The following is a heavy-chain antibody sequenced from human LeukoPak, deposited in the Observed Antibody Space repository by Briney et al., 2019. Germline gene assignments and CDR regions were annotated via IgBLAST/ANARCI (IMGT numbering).Heavy chain of an antibody. CDR1: GFTFSSYA. CDR2: ISSNGGST. Sequence: PGGSLRLSCAASGFTFSSYAMHWVRQAPGKGLEYVSAISSNGGSTYYANSVKGRFTISRDNSKNTLYLQMGSLRAEDMAVYYCARDSGGSYSYWGQGTLVTVSS. J-gene: IGHJ4*02. D-gene: IGHD2-8*02. CDR3: ARDSGGSYSY. V-gene: IGHV3-64*01.